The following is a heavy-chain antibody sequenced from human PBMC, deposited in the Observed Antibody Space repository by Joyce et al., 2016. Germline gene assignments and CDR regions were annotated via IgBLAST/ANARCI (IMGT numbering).Heavy chain of an antibody. CDR2: TYPFASDT. D-gene: IGHD2-15*01. CDR3: ARLFQAGILGRVVVKIGAFDV. V-gene: IGHV5-51*01. CDR1: GYSFTTYR. J-gene: IGHJ3*01. Sequence: EEQLVQSGAEVKKSGESLKISCTGSGYSFTTYRIGWVRQKPGRGLEWMGITYPFASDTKYSPSFQGQVTISADKSISTAYLQWSSLKASDTAIYYCARLFQAGILGRVVVKIGAFDVWGQGTMVSVSS.